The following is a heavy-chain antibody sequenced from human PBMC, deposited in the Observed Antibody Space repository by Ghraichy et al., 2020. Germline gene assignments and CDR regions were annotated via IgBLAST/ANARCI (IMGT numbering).Heavy chain of an antibody. CDR1: GFTFSSAW. CDR2: FRAKTDGGTT. CDR3: DADSPVPLAQIDY. J-gene: IGHJ4*02. Sequence: GGSLRLSCAASGFTFSSAWMSWVRQAPGKGLEWVGRFRAKTDGGTTEYAAPVKRRFTIARDDSKNTLYLQMNNLKTEDTAVYYCDADSPVPLAQIDYWGQGTLVTVSS. D-gene: IGHD2-2*01. V-gene: IGHV3-15*01.